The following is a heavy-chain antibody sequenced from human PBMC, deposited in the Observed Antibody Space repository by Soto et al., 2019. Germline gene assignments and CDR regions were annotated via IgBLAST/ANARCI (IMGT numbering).Heavy chain of an antibody. CDR1: GGSISSYY. CDR3: ARRPSRGNSGSYYYFDY. Sequence: SETLSLTCTVSGGSISSYYWSWIRQPPGKGLEWIGYIYYSGSTNYNPSLKSRVTISVDTSKNQFSLKLSSVTAADTAVYCCARRPSRGNSGSYYYFDYWGQGTLVTVSS. D-gene: IGHD1-26*01. V-gene: IGHV4-59*08. CDR2: IYYSGST. J-gene: IGHJ4*02.